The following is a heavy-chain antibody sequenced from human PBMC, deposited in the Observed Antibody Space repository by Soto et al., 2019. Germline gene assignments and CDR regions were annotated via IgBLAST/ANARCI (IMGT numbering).Heavy chain of an antibody. D-gene: IGHD6-19*01. J-gene: IGHJ4*02. CDR1: GYTFTGYA. CDR3: ARAVAVPADFDY. CDR2: INAGNGNT. Sequence: QVQLVQSGAAEKKPGASVQVSCKASGYTFTGYAMHWVRQAPGQRLEWMGCINAGNGNTKYSHKFQGRVTITRDTSASTAYMGLSSLRSEDTAVYYCARAVAVPADFDYWGQGTLVTVSS. V-gene: IGHV1-3*05.